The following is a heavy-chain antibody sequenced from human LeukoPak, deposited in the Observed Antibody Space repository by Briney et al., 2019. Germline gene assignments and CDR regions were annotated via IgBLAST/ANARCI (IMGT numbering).Heavy chain of an antibody. CDR1: GYTLTGYY. CDR3: GMALLRLAFDI. CDR2: INPNSGGT. J-gene: IGHJ3*02. Sequence: GASVKVSCKASGYTLTGYYMHWVRQAPGQGREWMGWINPNSGGTNYAQKFQGRVTMTRDTSISTAYMELSRLRSDDTAVYYCGMALLRLAFDIWGQGTMVTVSS. V-gene: IGHV1-2*02. D-gene: IGHD2-15*01.